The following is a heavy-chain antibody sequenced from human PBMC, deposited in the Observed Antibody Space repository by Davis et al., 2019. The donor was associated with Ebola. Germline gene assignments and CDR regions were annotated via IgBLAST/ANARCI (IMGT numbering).Heavy chain of an antibody. CDR2: IYYSGST. CDR3: ARSSEWFPYYYYMDV. J-gene: IGHJ6*03. D-gene: IGHD3-10*01. V-gene: IGHV4-59*01. CDR1: GGSISSYY. Sequence: PSETLSLTCTVSGGSISSYYWSWIRQPPGKGLEWIGYIYYSGSTNYNPSLKSRVTISVDTSKNQFSLKLSSVTAADTAVYYCARSSEWFPYYYYMDVWGKGTTVTVSS.